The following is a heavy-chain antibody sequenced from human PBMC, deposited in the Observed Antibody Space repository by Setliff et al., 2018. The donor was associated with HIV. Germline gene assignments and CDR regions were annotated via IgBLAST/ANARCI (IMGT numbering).Heavy chain of an antibody. D-gene: IGHD3-22*01. CDR3: FLFYDDRSGFYWD. Sequence: PSETLSLTCTVSGYSISSDYYWGWIRQPPGKGLEWIGNIYHSGSTYYNPSLRSRVTMAVDTSKKQFSLKLKSVTAADTAVYYCFLFYDDRSGFYWDWGQGTPVTVSS. V-gene: IGHV4-38-2*02. CDR2: IYHSGST. CDR1: GYSISSDYY. J-gene: IGHJ4*02.